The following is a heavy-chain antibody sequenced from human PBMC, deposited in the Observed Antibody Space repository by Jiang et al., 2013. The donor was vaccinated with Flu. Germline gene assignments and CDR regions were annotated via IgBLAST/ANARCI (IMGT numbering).Heavy chain of an antibody. D-gene: IGHD4-17*01. CDR2: IYPGDSDT. V-gene: IGHV5-51*01. CDR3: ARRNKAGLDYGDPHTSYYFDY. Sequence: WVRQMPGKGLEWMGIIYPGDSDTRYSPSFQGQVTISADKSISTAYLQWSTLKASDTAMYYCARRNKAGLDYGDPHTSYYFDYWGQGTLVTVSS. J-gene: IGHJ4*02.